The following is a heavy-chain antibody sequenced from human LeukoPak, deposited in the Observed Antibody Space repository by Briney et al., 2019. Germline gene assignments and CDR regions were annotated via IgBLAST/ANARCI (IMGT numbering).Heavy chain of an antibody. CDR1: GGSISSSSYY. V-gene: IGHV4-39*07. CDR2: IYYSGNT. D-gene: IGHD1-1*01. CDR3: ARGFRGTADY. Sequence: PSETLSLTCTVSGGSISSSSYYWGWIRQPPGKGLEWIGSIYYSGNTYYNPSLKSRVTISVDTSKNQFSLKLSSVTAADTAVYYCARGFRGTADYWGQGTLVTVSS. J-gene: IGHJ4*02.